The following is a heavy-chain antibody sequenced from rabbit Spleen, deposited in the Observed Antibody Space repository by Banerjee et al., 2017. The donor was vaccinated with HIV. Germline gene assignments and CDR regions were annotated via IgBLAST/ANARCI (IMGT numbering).Heavy chain of an antibody. CDR3: ARDTSSSFSSYGMDL. CDR1: GFSFSSSDY. Sequence: QSLEESGGGLVQPEGSLTLTCKASGFSFSSSDYICWVRQAPGKGLEWISCIAGSSSGFTYSATWAKGRFTCSKTSSTTVTLQMTSLTVADTATYFCARDTSSSFSSYGMDLWCPGTLVTVS. V-gene: IGHV1S40*01. J-gene: IGHJ6*01. CDR2: IAGSSSGFT. D-gene: IGHD1-1*01.